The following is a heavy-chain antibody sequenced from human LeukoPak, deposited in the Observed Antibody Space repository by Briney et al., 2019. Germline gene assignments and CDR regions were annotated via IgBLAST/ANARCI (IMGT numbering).Heavy chain of an antibody. V-gene: IGHV4-59*08. CDR2: INYSGST. CDR1: GGSISNCY. Sequence: SETLSLTCTVSGGSISNCYWSWIRQAPGKGLEWIGYINYSGSTDYNPSLKSRVTMSVDTSNKQFSLKLSSVTAADTAVYYCAGTPGAGTIYGFDYWGQGILVTVSS. J-gene: IGHJ4*02. CDR3: AGTPGAGTIYGFDY. D-gene: IGHD6-19*01.